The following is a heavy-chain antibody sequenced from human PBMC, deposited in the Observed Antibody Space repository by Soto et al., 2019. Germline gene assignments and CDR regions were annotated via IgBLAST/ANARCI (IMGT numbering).Heavy chain of an antibody. Sequence: GGSLRLSCAASGFTFSSYAVSWVRQGPGKGLEWVSTISGSGGSTYYADSVKGRFTISRDNSKNTLFLHMNSLRAEDTAVYYCTKPASTPPTYFDYWGQGNLVTVSS. CDR1: GFTFSSYA. D-gene: IGHD4-4*01. J-gene: IGHJ4*02. V-gene: IGHV3-23*01. CDR2: ISGSGGST. CDR3: TKPASTPPTYFDY.